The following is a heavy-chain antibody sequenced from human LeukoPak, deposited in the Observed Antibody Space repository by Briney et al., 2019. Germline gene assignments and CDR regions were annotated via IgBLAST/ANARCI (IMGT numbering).Heavy chain of an antibody. Sequence: PGGSLRLSCAASGFTFSSYAMHWVRQAPGKGLEWVAVISYDGSNKYYADSVKGRFTISRDNSKNTLYLQMNSLRAEDTAVYYRARISTEHDFDYWGQRTLVTVSS. V-gene: IGHV3-30-3*01. J-gene: IGHJ4*02. CDR1: GFTFSSYA. CDR2: ISYDGSNK. D-gene: IGHD1-14*01. CDR3: ARISTEHDFDY.